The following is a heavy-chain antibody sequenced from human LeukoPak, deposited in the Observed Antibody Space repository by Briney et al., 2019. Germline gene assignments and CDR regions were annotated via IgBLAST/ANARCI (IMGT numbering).Heavy chain of an antibody. V-gene: IGHV1-69*13. Sequence: VASVKVSCKTSGGTFSSNAISWVRQAPGQGLEWMGGIIPIFGTANYVQKFQGRVTFTADESTGTAYMEVSSLRSEDTAVYYCAREVRYFDGGRYLYYYGMGVWGQGTTVTVSS. CDR3: AREVRYFDGGRYLYYYGMGV. J-gene: IGHJ6*02. CDR2: IIPIFGTA. CDR1: GGTFSSNA. D-gene: IGHD3-22*01.